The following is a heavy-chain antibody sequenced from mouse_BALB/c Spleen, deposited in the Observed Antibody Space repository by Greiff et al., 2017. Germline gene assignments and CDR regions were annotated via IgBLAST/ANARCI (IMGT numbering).Heavy chain of an antibody. J-gene: IGHJ2*01. CDR1: GFTFSSYG. D-gene: IGHD2-1*01. Sequence: DVQLVESGGGLVQPGGSLKLSCAASGFTFSSYGMSWVRQTPDKRLELVATINSNGGSTYYPDSVKGRFTISRDNAKNTLYLQMSSLKSEDTAMYYCAIYGNYVDYWGQGTTLTVSS. V-gene: IGHV5-6-3*01. CDR3: AIYGNYVDY. CDR2: INSNGGST.